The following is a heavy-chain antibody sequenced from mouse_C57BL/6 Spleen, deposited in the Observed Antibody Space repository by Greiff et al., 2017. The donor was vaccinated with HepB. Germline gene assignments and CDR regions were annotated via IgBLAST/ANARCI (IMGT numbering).Heavy chain of an antibody. Sequence: EVMLVESGGGLVKPGGSLKLSCAASGFTFSDYGMHWVRQAPEKGLEWVAYISSGSSTIYYADTVKGRFTISRDNAKNTLFLQMTSLRSEDTAMYYCAREDPIYYGNYDYWGQGTTLTVSS. J-gene: IGHJ2*01. CDR1: GFTFSDYG. CDR2: ISSGSSTI. D-gene: IGHD2-1*01. CDR3: AREDPIYYGNYDY. V-gene: IGHV5-17*01.